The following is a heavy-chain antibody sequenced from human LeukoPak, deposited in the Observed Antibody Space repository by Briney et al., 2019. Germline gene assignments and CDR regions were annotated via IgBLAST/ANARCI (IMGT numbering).Heavy chain of an antibody. CDR1: ESTFIRAG. CDR3: ARPQDGYNGFDC. V-gene: IGHV3-74*01. D-gene: IGHD5-24*01. Sequence: GGSLRLSWAAPESTFIRAGCTGFGQPQGKGRGGVSRINSDGSNRNYADSVKGRFTISRDNAKNALYLQMDSLRAEDAAVYYCARPQDGYNGFDCWGQGTLVTVSS. J-gene: IGHJ4*02. CDR2: INSDGSNR.